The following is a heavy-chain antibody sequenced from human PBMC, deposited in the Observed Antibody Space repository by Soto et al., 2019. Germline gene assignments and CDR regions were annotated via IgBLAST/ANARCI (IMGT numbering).Heavy chain of an antibody. D-gene: IGHD3-10*01. Sequence: LRLSCAASGFTFSDYYMTWIRQAPGRGLGWVSYISSGGSSIYYADSVKGRFTISRDNAKNSLYLQMNSLRAEDTAMYYCASLAIGTIIRGAPDFGGQGTLVKSPQ. V-gene: IGHV3-11*01. CDR3: ASLAIGTIIRGAPDF. CDR2: ISSGGSSI. J-gene: IGHJ4*02. CDR1: GFTFSDYY.